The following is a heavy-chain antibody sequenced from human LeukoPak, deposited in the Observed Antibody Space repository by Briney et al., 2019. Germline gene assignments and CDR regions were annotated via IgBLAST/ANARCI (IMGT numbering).Heavy chain of an antibody. CDR1: GYTFTSYD. CDR2: MNPSSGNT. Sequence: ASVTVSCKASGYTFTSYDINWVRQATGQGLEWMGWMNPSSGNTGYAQKFQGRVTMTRNTSISTAYMELSSLRSEDTAVYYCARGRGWLPQNDYWGQGTLVTVSS. D-gene: IGHD5-24*01. J-gene: IGHJ4*02. CDR3: ARGRGWLPQNDY. V-gene: IGHV1-8*01.